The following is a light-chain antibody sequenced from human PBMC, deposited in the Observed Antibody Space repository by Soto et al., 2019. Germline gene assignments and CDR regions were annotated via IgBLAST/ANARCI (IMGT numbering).Light chain of an antibody. CDR1: SSDVGSYNL. V-gene: IGLV2-14*02. J-gene: IGLJ1*01. CDR3: SSYTSSSTRV. Sequence: QSVLTQPASVSGSPGQSITISCTGTSSDVGSYNLVSWYQQHPGKAPKLMIYEVSNRPSGVSNRFSGSKSGNTASLTISGLQAEDEADYYCSSYTSSSTRVLGTGTKFTVL. CDR2: EVS.